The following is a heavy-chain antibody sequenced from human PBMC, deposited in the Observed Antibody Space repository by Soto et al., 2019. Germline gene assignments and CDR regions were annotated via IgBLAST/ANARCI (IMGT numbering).Heavy chain of an antibody. CDR1: GFTFSSYG. CDR2: IWYDGSNK. Sequence: QVQLVESGGGVVQPGRSLRLSCAASGFTFSSYGMHWVRQAPGKGLAWLAVIWYDGSNKYYADSVKGRFTISRDNSKNTLYLQMNSLRAEDTAVYYCARGGPRSYFDYWGQGTLVTVSS. CDR3: ARGGPRSYFDY. J-gene: IGHJ4*02. V-gene: IGHV3-33*01.